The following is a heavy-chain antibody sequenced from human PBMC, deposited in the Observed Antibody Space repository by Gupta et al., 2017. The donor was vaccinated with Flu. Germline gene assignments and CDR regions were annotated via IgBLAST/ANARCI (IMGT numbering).Heavy chain of an antibody. Sequence: WIRQPPGGGLEWIGSIYYTGTTFYNPSLESRVTMFVDTSKNQLSLNLTSVTAADTSIYYCVREVFVGRPFSTYYLDSWGQGTLVTVS. CDR3: VREVFVGRPFSTYYLDS. D-gene: IGHD1-26*01. CDR2: IYYTGTT. J-gene: IGHJ4*02. V-gene: IGHV4-39*02.